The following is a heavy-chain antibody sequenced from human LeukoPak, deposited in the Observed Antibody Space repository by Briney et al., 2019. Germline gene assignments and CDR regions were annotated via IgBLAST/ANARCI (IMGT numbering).Heavy chain of an antibody. CDR1: GFIFSNYD. CDR3: ARGWYFDS. J-gene: IGHJ4*02. V-gene: IGHV3-30*02. Sequence: GGSLRLSCAASGFIFSNYDMHWVRHAPGKGLEWVAFLRYDETNEHYADSLKGRFTISRDNSKDTLYLHMNSLRVEDTAVYYCARGWYFDSWGQGTLVTVSS. CDR2: LRYDETNE. D-gene: IGHD6-13*01.